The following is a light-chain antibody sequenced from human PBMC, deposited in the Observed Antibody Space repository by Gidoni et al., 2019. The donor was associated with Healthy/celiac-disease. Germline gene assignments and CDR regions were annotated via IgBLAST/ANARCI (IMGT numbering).Light chain of an antibody. CDR1: QSVSSSY. CDR3: QQYGSSPNT. V-gene: IGKV3-20*01. Sequence: LLTQSPGTLSLSPGERATLSCRASQSVSSSYLAWYQQKPGQAQRLLIYGASSRATGIPDRFSGSGYGTDFTLTISRLEPEDFAVYDCQQYGSSPNTCGQGTKLESK. CDR2: GAS. J-gene: IGKJ2*01.